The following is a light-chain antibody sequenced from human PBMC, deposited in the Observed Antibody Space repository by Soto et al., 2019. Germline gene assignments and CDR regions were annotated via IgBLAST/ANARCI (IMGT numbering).Light chain of an antibody. CDR3: QQYGSSPRT. CDR1: QSVSTTY. CDR2: GAS. V-gene: IGKV3-20*01. J-gene: IGKJ2*01. Sequence: EVVLTQSPGTLSLSPGERATLSCRASQSVSTTYLAWYHKKRGQAPRLLIYGASTRATGIPDRFSGSGSGTDFTLTISRLEPEDFAVYFCQQYGSSPRTFGQGTKLEIK.